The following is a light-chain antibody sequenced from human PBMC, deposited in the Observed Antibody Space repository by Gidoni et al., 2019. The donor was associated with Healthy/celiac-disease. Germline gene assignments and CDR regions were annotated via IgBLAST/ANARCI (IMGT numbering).Light chain of an antibody. CDR2: AAS. CDR3: QQSDSTRRT. V-gene: IGKV1-39*01. Sequence: IKLPQSPSSLSASVGDRFTITCRASQSISSYLNWYQQKPGKAPKLLIYAASSLQSGVPSRFSGSGSGTDFTLTISSLQPEDFATYYCQQSDSTRRTFGGGTKVEIK. J-gene: IGKJ4*01. CDR1: QSISSY.